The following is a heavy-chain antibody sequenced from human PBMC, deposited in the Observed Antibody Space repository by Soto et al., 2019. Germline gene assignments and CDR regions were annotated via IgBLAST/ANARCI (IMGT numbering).Heavy chain of an antibody. D-gene: IGHD2-15*01. V-gene: IGHV4-59*08. CDR3: ARRNRYCSGGSCSPTYYYYYYMDV. CDR2: IYYSGST. J-gene: IGHJ6*03. Sequence: SETLSLTCTVSGGSISSYYWSWIRQPPGKGLEWIGYIYYSGSTNYNPSLKSRVTISVDTSKNQFSLKLSSVTAADSAVYYCARRNRYCSGGSCSPTYYYYYYMDVWGKGTTVTVSS. CDR1: GGSISSYY.